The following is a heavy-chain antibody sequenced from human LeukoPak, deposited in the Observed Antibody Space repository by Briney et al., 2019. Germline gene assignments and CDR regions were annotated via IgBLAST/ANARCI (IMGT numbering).Heavy chain of an antibody. CDR3: ARGVEMALFDY. Sequence: SETLSLTCTVSGGSISSYYWSWIRQPPGKGLEWIGYIYYSGSTNYNPSLKSRVTISVDTSKNQFSLKLSSVTAADTAVYYCARGVEMALFDYWGQGTQVTVSS. CDR1: GGSISSYY. V-gene: IGHV4-59*13. J-gene: IGHJ4*02. CDR2: IYYSGST. D-gene: IGHD5-24*01.